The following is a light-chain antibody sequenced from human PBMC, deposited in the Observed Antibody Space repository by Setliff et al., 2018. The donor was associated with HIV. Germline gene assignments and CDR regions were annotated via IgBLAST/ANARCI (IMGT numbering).Light chain of an antibody. CDR1: SSDIGGYNY. CDR2: EVS. Sequence: QSALAQPASVSGSPGQSITISCTGTSSDIGGYNYVSWYQQHPGKAPKLMIYEVSNRPSGVSNRFSGSKSGNTAALTISGLQAEDEADYYCTSYTSRFTYVFGTGTKV. V-gene: IGLV2-14*01. CDR3: TSYTSRFTYV. J-gene: IGLJ1*01.